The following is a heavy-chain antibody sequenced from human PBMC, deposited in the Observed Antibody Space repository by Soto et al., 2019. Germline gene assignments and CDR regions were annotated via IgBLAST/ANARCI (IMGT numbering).Heavy chain of an antibody. CDR1: GGSISSYY. CDR2: IYYSGST. CDR3: ARHARRPVYGDYGGWVMDV. J-gene: IGHJ6*03. V-gene: IGHV4-59*08. D-gene: IGHD4-17*01. Sequence: SETLSLTCTVSGGSISSYYWSWIRQPPGKGLEWIGYIYYSGSTNYNPSLKSRVTISVDTSKNQFSLKLSSVTAADTAVYYCARHARRPVYGDYGGWVMDVWGKGTTVTVSS.